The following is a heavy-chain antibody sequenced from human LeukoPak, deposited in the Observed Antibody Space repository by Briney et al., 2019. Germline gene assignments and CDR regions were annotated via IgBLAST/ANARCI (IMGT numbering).Heavy chain of an antibody. D-gene: IGHD7-27*01. Sequence: SVKVSCKASGGTFSSYAIIWVRQAPGQGLEWMGGIIPIFGTANYAQKFQGRVTITADESTSTAYMELSSLRSEDTAVYYCARNSGDKNAFDIWGQGTMVTVSS. V-gene: IGHV1-69*13. CDR2: IIPIFGTA. J-gene: IGHJ3*02. CDR3: ARNSGDKNAFDI. CDR1: GGTFSSYA.